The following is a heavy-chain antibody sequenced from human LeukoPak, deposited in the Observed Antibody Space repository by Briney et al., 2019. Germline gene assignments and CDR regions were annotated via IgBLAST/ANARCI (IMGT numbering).Heavy chain of an antibody. J-gene: IGHJ5*02. Sequence: ASVKVSCKASGYTFTSYYMHWVRQAPGQGLEWMGIINPSGGSTSYAQKFQGRVTMTRDTSTSTVYMELSSLRSDDTAVYYCAREGPGNWFDPWGQGTLVTVSS. CDR2: INPSGGST. CDR1: GYTFTSYY. V-gene: IGHV1-46*01. CDR3: AREGPGNWFDP.